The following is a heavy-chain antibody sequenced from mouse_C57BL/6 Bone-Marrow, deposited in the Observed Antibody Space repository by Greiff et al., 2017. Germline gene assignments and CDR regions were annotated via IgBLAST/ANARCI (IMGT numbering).Heavy chain of an antibody. CDR3: SRGAY. CDR2: ICPGDGDT. Sequence: QVHVKQSGAELVKPGASVKISCKASGYAFSSYWMNWVKQRPGKRLEWIGRICPGDGDTNYNGKFKGKATLTADKSSSTAYMQLSSLTSDDSAVYFCSRGAYWGQGTLVTVSA. CDR1: GYAFSSYW. V-gene: IGHV1-80*01. J-gene: IGHJ3*01.